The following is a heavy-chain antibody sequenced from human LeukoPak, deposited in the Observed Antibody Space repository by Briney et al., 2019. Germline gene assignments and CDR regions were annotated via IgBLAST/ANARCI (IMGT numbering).Heavy chain of an antibody. CDR2: INHSGSA. V-gene: IGHV4-34*01. J-gene: IGHJ1*01. CDR3: ARGPPIYRYFYDSRGYYGYFQH. CDR1: GGSFSRYY. Sequence: SETLSLTCAVSGGSFSRYYWSWIRQPPGRGLEWIGEINHSGSANYNPSLKNRVTISVDTSKNQSSLKLSSVTAADTAVYYCARGPPIYRYFYDSRGYYGYFQHWGQGTLVTVSS. D-gene: IGHD3-22*01.